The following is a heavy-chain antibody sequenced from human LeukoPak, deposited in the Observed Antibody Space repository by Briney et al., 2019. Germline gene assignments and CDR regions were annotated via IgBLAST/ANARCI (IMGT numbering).Heavy chain of an antibody. V-gene: IGHV3-7*01. CDR1: GFTFSSYG. D-gene: IGHD3-10*01. CDR3: ARIKYRGSGSYCFDY. J-gene: IGHJ4*02. Sequence: PGGSLRLSCAASGFTFSSYGMHWVRQAPGKGLEWVANIKQDGSEKFYVDSVKGRFTISRDNAKNSLYLQMNSLRAEDTAVYYCARIKYRGSGSYCFDYWGQGTLVTVSS. CDR2: IKQDGSEK.